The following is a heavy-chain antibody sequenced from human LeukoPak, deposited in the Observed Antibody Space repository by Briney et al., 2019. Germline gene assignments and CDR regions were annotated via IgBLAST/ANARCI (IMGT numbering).Heavy chain of an antibody. CDR3: ARVSLRCLDN. J-gene: IGHJ4*02. V-gene: IGHV3-30-3*01. CDR1: GFTFSDYA. CDR2: ISYDGSSK. D-gene: IGHD4-17*01. Sequence: GGSLRLSCAASGFTFSDYALHWVRQAPGKGLEWVAVISYDGSSKYYADSVKGRFTISGDNSKNTLYLQMNSLRAEDTAVYYCARVSLRCLDNWGQGTLVTVSS.